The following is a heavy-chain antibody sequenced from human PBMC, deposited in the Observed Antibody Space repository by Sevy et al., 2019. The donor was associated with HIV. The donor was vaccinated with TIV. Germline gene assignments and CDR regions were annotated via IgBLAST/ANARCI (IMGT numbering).Heavy chain of an antibody. V-gene: IGHV3-49*03. J-gene: IGHJ4*02. CDR2: IRSKGYGGAT. D-gene: IGHD3-22*01. CDR1: GFTFGDYA. CDR3: TRGYYDDSSGYSDY. Sequence: GGSLRLSCTGSGFTFGDYAMSWFRQAPGMGLEWVGLIRSKGYGGATEYAAAVKGRFTISSDDSKSMADLQMNSLKTEDAAVYYCTRGYYDDSSGYSDYWGQGTLVTVSS.